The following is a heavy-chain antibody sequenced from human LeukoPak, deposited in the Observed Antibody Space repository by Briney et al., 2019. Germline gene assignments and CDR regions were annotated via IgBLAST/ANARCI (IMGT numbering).Heavy chain of an antibody. J-gene: IGHJ5*02. CDR2: ISAYNGNT. CDR1: GYTFTSYG. V-gene: IGHV1-18*01. D-gene: IGHD2-2*02. Sequence: GESLKISCKGSGYTFTSYGISWVRQAPGQGLEWMGWISAYNGNTNYAQKLQGRVTMTTDTSTSTAYMELRSLRSDDTAVYYCAGVSVGACSSTSCYTVWFDPWGQGTLVTVSS. CDR3: AGVSVGACSSTSCYTVWFDP.